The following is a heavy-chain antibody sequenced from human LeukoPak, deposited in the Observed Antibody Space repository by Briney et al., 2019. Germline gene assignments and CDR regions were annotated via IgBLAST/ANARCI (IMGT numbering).Heavy chain of an antibody. CDR3: ARYSSSKTYNLTND. CDR1: GGSISTGDYY. J-gene: IGHJ4*02. CDR2: IYTTGST. V-gene: IGHV4-61*02. Sequence: SETLSLTCIVSGGSISTGDYYCSWIRQPAGKGLEWIGRIYTTGSTNYNPSLESRVTMSVDTSKNQFSLKLSSVTAADTAVYYCARYSSSKTYNLTNDWGQGTLVTVSS. D-gene: IGHD1-20*01.